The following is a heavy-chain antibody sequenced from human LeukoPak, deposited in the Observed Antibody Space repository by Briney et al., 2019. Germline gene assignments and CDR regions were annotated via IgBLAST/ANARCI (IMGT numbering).Heavy chain of an antibody. CDR2: IKHDGSEK. Sequence: GGSLRLSCAASGFTISTYWMSWVRQPPGKGLEWVANIKHDGSEKYYVDSVKGRFTISRDNAMNSLYLQMNSLRAEDTAVYYCARVGTAEGTLEDYWGQGTLVTVSS. D-gene: IGHD6-13*01. J-gene: IGHJ4*02. V-gene: IGHV3-7*01. CDR1: GFTISTYW. CDR3: ARVGTAEGTLEDY.